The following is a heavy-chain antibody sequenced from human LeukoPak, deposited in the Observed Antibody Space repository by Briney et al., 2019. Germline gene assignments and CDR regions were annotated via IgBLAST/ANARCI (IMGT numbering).Heavy chain of an antibody. CDR2: INHSGST. J-gene: IGHJ5*02. V-gene: IGHV4-34*01. CDR3: ARKGGDIVVVPAAIRFDP. D-gene: IGHD2-2*01. CDR1: GGSFSGYY. Sequence: SETLSLTCAVYGGSFSGYYWSWIRQPPGKGLEWIGEINHSGSTNYNPSLKSRVTISVDTPKNQFSLKLSSVTAADTAVYYCARKGGDIVVVPAAIRFDPWGQGTLVTVSS.